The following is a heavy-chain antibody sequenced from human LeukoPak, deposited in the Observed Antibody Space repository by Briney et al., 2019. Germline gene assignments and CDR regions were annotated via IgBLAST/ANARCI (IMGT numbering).Heavy chain of an antibody. J-gene: IGHJ4*02. CDR3: AKDSNYDFWSGYYYFDY. Sequence: GRSLRLSCAASGFTFSSYGMHWVRQAPGKGLEGVAVISYDGSNKYYADSVKGRFTISRDNSKNTLYLQMNSLRAEDTAVYYCAKDSNYDFWSGYYYFDYWGQGTLVTVSS. D-gene: IGHD3-3*01. CDR1: GFTFSSYG. V-gene: IGHV3-30*18. CDR2: ISYDGSNK.